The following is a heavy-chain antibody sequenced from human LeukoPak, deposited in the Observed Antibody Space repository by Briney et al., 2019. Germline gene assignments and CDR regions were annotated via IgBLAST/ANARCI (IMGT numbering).Heavy chain of an antibody. D-gene: IGHD1-26*01. J-gene: IGHJ3*02. CDR3: ARALGVVGALYAFDI. CDR1: GFTVSSNY. Sequence: PGGSLRLSCAASGFTVSSNYMSWVRQAPGKGLEWVSVIYSGGSTYYADSVKGRFTISRDNSKNTLYLQVNSLRAEDTAVYYCARALGVVGALYAFDIWGQGTMVTVSS. V-gene: IGHV3-66*01. CDR2: IYSGGST.